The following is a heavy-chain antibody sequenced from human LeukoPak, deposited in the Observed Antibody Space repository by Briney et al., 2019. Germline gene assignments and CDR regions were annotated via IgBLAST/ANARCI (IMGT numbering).Heavy chain of an antibody. CDR1: GFIVSNYY. J-gene: IGHJ4*02. D-gene: IGHD5-12*01. CDR2: THSGSNT. CDR3: ARGGEYSGYDLGY. V-gene: IGHV3-53*01. Sequence: PGGSLRLSCAASGFIVSNYYMSWVRQAPGKGLEWVSVTHSGSNTYYADSVKGRFTISRDNAKNSLYLQMNSLRAEDTAVYYCARGGEYSGYDLGYWGQGTLVTVSS.